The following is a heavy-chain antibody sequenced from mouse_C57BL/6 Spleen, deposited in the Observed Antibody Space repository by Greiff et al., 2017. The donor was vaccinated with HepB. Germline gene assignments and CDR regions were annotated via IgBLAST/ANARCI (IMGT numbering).Heavy chain of an antibody. J-gene: IGHJ2*01. V-gene: IGHV1-69*01. Sequence: VQLQQPGAELVMPGASVKLSCKASGYTFTSYWMHWVKQRPGQGLEWIGEIDPSDSYTNYNQKFKVKSTLTVDKSSSTAYMQLSSLTSEDSAVYYCARSIYYGNYPYFDYWGQGTTLTVSS. CDR3: ARSIYYGNYPYFDY. D-gene: IGHD2-1*01. CDR1: GYTFTSYW. CDR2: IDPSDSYT.